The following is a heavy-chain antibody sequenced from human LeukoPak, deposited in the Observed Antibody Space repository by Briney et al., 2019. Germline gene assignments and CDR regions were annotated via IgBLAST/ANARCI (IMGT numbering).Heavy chain of an antibody. Sequence: SETLSLTCTVSSGSIISSSYYWGWIRQPPGKGREWIGSIYYSGSTYYNPSLKSRVTISVDTSKNQFSLKLSSVTAADPAVYYCAKQAYCSSTSCYRFDYWGQGTLVTVSS. CDR2: IYYSGST. CDR1: SGSIISSSYY. V-gene: IGHV4-39*01. CDR3: AKQAYCSSTSCYRFDY. D-gene: IGHD2-2*01. J-gene: IGHJ4*02.